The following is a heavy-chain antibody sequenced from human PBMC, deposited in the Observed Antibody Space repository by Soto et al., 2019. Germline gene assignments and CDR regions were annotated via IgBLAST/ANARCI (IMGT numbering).Heavy chain of an antibody. CDR2: IVVGSGNT. J-gene: IGHJ3*02. CDR3: AADGTATDAFDI. V-gene: IGHV1-58*01. Sequence: SVKVSCKASGFTFTSSSVRWVRQARGQRLEWIGWIVVGSGNTNYAQKFQERVTITRDMSTSTAYMELSSLRSEDTAVYYCAADGTATDAFDIWGQGTMVTVSS. D-gene: IGHD5-12*01. CDR1: GFTFTSSS.